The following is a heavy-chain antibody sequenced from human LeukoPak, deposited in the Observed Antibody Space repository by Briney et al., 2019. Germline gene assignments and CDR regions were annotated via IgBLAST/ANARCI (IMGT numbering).Heavy chain of an antibody. CDR2: ISWNSGSI. V-gene: IGHV3-9*01. CDR1: GFTFDDYA. D-gene: IGHD3-3*01. Sequence: GGSPRLSCAASGFTFDDYAMHWVRQAPGKGLEWVSGISWNSGSIGYADSVKGRFTISRDNAKNSLYLQMNSLRAEDTALYYCAKSAWIGYYNSYFDYWGQGTLVTVSS. J-gene: IGHJ4*02. CDR3: AKSAWIGYYNSYFDY.